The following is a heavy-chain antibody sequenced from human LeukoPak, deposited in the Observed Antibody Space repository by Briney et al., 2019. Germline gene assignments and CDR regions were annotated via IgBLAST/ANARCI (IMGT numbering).Heavy chain of an antibody. V-gene: IGHV4-30-2*01. J-gene: IGHJ4*02. CDR3: ARHAAYIVLMVYAIGYFDY. CDR1: GGSISSGGYS. D-gene: IGHD2-8*01. Sequence: SETLSLTCAVSGGSISSGGYSWSWIRQPPGKGLEWIGYIYHSGSTYYNPSLKSRVTISVDRSKNQFSLKLSSVTAADTAVYYCARHAAYIVLMVYAIGYFDYWGQGTLVTVSS. CDR2: IYHSGST.